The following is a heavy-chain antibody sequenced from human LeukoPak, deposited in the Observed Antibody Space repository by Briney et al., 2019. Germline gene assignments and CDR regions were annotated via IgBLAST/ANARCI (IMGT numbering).Heavy chain of an antibody. CDR1: GFTFSSYD. V-gene: IGHV3-30*18. CDR2: MSYDGSKI. Sequence: GGSLRLSCAASGFTFSSYDMYWVRQAPGKGLEWVALMSYDGSKIYYADSVKGRFTISRDNSKNTLYLQMNSLRVEDTAVYYCAKVDSSTWYAGSIDFWGQGTLVTVSS. CDR3: AKVDSSTWYAGSIDF. J-gene: IGHJ4*02. D-gene: IGHD6-13*01.